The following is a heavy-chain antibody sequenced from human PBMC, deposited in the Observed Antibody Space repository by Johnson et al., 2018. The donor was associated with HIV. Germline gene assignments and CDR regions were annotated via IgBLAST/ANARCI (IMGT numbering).Heavy chain of an antibody. Sequence: VQLVESGGGLVQPGGSLRLSCAASGFSFTNAWMSWVRQAPGKGLEWVGRIKSKTDGGTTEFAAPVKGRFTMSRDDSKTTLYLQMNSLRAEDTAVYYCARDLRLADAFDIWGQGTMVTVSS. CDR3: ARDLRLADAFDI. J-gene: IGHJ3*02. CDR1: GFSFTNAW. D-gene: IGHD5-12*01. CDR2: IKSKTDGGTT. V-gene: IGHV3-15*05.